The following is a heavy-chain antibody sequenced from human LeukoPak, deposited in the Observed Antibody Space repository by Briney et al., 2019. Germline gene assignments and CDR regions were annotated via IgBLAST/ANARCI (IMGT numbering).Heavy chain of an antibody. J-gene: IGHJ6*03. D-gene: IGHD6-13*01. V-gene: IGHV3-74*01. CDR1: GFTFSSYW. CDR3: ARDSSSWDYYYYMDV. CDR2: INGDGSST. Sequence: GGSLRLSCAASGFTFSSYWMHWVRQAPGKGLVWVSHINGDGSSTSYADSVKGRFTISRDNAKNTLYLQMNSLRAEDTAVYYCARDSSSWDYYYYMDVWGKGTTVTVSS.